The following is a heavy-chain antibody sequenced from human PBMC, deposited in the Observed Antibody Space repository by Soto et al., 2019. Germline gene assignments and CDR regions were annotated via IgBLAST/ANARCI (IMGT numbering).Heavy chain of an antibody. J-gene: IGHJ6*02. V-gene: IGHV1-46*01. CDR3: ARVNREDSSSWFGHSYGMDV. D-gene: IGHD6-13*01. Sequence: QVQLVQSGAEVKKPGASVKVSCKASGYTFTSYYMHWVRQAPGQGLEWMGIINPSGGSTSYAQKCQGRVTMTRDTSTSTVYMELSSLRSEDTAVYYCARVNREDSSSWFGHSYGMDVWGQGTTVTVSS. CDR2: INPSGGST. CDR1: GYTFTSYY.